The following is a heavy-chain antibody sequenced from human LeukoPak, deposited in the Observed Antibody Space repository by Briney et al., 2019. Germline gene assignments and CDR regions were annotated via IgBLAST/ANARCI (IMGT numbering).Heavy chain of an antibody. J-gene: IGHJ4*02. CDR1: GYTFTGYY. D-gene: IGHD3-22*01. V-gene: IGHV1-2*02. Sequence: EASVKVSCKASGYTFTGYYMHWVRQAPGQGLEWMGWINPNSGGTNYAQKFQGRVTMTRDTSISTAYMELSRLRSDDTAVYYCARDRRYYDSSGYIRGFDYWGQGTLVTVSS. CDR3: ARDRRYYDSSGYIRGFDY. CDR2: INPNSGGT.